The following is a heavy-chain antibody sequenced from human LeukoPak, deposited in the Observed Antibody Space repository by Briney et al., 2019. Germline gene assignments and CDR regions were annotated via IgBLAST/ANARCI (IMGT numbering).Heavy chain of an antibody. V-gene: IGHV4-39*07. Sequence: PSETLSLTCTVSGGSISSSSYYWGWIRQPPGKGLEWIGSIYYSGSTYYNPSLKSRVTISVDTSKNQFSLKLSSVTAADTAVYYCARDFYRIVVVPHYFDYWGQGTLVTVSS. CDR3: ARDFYRIVVVPHYFDY. J-gene: IGHJ4*02. CDR2: IYYSGST. D-gene: IGHD3-22*01. CDR1: GGSISSSSYY.